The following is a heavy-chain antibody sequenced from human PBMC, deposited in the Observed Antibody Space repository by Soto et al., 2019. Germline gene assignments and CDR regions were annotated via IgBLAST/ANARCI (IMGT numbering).Heavy chain of an antibody. Sequence: SVKVSCKASGGTFSSYAISWVRQAPGQGLEWMGGITPIFGTANYAQKFQGRVTITADEYTSTAYMELSSLRSEDTAVYYCARDRIAAAGTIYAFEIWGRGTMVTVSS. CDR1: GGTFSSYA. CDR3: ARDRIAAAGTIYAFEI. D-gene: IGHD6-13*01. CDR2: ITPIFGTA. V-gene: IGHV1-69*13. J-gene: IGHJ3*02.